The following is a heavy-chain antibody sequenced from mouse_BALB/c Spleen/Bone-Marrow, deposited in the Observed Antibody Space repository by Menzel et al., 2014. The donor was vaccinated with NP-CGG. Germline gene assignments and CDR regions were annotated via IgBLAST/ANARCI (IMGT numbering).Heavy chain of an antibody. D-gene: IGHD2-3*01. V-gene: IGHV1-69*02. CDR2: IDPSDSYT. J-gene: IGHJ4*01. CDR1: GYTFTSYW. Sequence: QVQLQQSGAELVKPGASVKLSCKASGYTFTSYWMHWVKQRPGQGLEWIGEIDPSDSYTNYNQKFKGKATLTVDKSSSTAYMQLSSLTSEDSAVYSCARWLLRYYAMDDWGQGTSVTVSS. CDR3: ARWLLRYYAMDD.